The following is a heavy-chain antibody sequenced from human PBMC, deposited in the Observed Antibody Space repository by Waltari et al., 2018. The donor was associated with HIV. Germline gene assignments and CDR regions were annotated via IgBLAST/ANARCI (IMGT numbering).Heavy chain of an antibody. D-gene: IGHD2-15*01. J-gene: IGHJ5*02. CDR2: VAPGQGKT. CDR1: GYTLSELS. CDR3: TTARLNCSGGTCYSRFDP. V-gene: IGHV1-24*01. Sequence: QVPLVQSWAEVKKPVASVNVSCDVSGYTLSELSMLCVPQAPGKGPAGMAGVAPGQGKTRYAQNYQGRVTMTEDAETDTAYLELSSLRSEDTAVYYCTTARLNCSGGTCYSRFDPWGQGTLVTVSS.